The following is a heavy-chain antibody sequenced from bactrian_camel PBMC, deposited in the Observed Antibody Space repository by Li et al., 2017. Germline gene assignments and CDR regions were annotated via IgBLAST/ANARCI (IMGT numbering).Heavy chain of an antibody. J-gene: IGHJ6*01. CDR2: INSGGGST. CDR3: AKGSGGGDGGSWYPLLHDFGY. V-gene: IGHV3S1*01. CDR1: GYTHSSYYTHSSYC. Sequence: HVQLVESGGGSVQPGGSLRLSCAASGYTHSSYYTHSSYCMGWFRQAPGKELEWVSDINSGGGSTYYADSVKGRFTISRDNAKNTLYLQLSSLKTGDTAMYYCAKGSGGGDGGSWYPLLHDFGYWGQGT. D-gene: IGHD6*01.